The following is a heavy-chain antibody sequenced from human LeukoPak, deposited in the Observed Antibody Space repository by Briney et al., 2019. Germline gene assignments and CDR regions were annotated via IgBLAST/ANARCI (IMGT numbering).Heavy chain of an antibody. D-gene: IGHD1-26*01. V-gene: IGHV3-74*01. J-gene: IGHJ4*02. Sequence: GGSLRLSCAASGLTFSSYWMHWVRQAPGKGLVWVSRINSDGSSTSYADSVKGRFTISRDNAKNTLYLQMNSLRAEDTAVYYCARRSSGSPPYYFGYWGQGTLVTVSS. CDR1: GLTFSSYW. CDR3: ARRSSGSPPYYFGY. CDR2: INSDGSST.